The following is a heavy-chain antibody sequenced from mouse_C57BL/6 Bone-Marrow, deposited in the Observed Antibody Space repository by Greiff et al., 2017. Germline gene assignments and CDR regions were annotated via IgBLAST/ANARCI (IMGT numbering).Heavy chain of an antibody. CDR2: IRLKSDNYAT. J-gene: IGHJ1*03. CDR3: TGAYYSNYVWYFDV. CDR1: GFTFSNYW. V-gene: IGHV6-3*01. D-gene: IGHD2-5*01. Sequence: EVKLMESGGGLVQPGGSMKLSCVASGFTFSNYWMNWVRQSPEKGLEWVAQIRLKSDNYATHYAESVKGRFTISRDDSKSSVYLQMNNLRAEDTGIYYCTGAYYSNYVWYFDVWGTGTTVTVSS.